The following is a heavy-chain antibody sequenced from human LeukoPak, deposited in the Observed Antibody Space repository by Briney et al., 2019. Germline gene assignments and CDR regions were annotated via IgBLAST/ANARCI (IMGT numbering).Heavy chain of an antibody. CDR3: ARGGTENEKYGSGTYTWFDP. Sequence: GASVKVSCKASGYTFTNYDINWVRQATGQGLEWMGWMNPISGNTGYAQKFQDRITLTRDTSISTAFMELRSLISDDTAVYYCARGGTENEKYGSGTYTWFDPWGQGTLVTVSS. CDR2: MNPISGNT. CDR1: GYTFTNYD. V-gene: IGHV1-8*01. D-gene: IGHD3-10*01. J-gene: IGHJ5*02.